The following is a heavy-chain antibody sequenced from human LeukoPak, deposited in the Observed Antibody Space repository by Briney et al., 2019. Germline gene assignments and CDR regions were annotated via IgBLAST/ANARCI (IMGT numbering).Heavy chain of an antibody. Sequence: SETLSLTCAVSGYSISSGYYWGWIRQPPGKGLEWIGNIYHSGNTYYNPSLKSRVTISVDTSKNQFSLKLSSVTAADTAVFYCAREAEITRFDYWGQGTLVTVSS. J-gene: IGHJ4*02. V-gene: IGHV4-38-2*02. CDR1: GYSISSGYY. CDR2: IYHSGNT. CDR3: AREAEITRFDY. D-gene: IGHD5-24*01.